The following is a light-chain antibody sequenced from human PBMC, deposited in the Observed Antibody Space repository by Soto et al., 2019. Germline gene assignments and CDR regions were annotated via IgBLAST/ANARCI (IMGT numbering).Light chain of an antibody. J-gene: IGLJ1*01. CDR3: KSYAGSNTYV. CDR2: EVV. V-gene: IGLV2-8*01. CDR1: KNDIGVYDF. Sequence: LTQPPSASGSPGQSVTISCTGTKNDIGVYDFVSWYQHHPGKAPRLIIYEVVQRPSGVPDRFSGSKSGNTASLTVSGLQAADEADYFCKSYAGSNTYVFGSGTNVTVL.